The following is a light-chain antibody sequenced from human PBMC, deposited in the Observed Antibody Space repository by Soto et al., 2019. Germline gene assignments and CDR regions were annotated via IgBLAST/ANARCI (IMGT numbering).Light chain of an antibody. CDR2: GAS. J-gene: IGKJ5*01. CDR3: QHRMNWPLT. V-gene: IGKV3D-20*02. Sequence: EIVLTQSPGTLSLSPGERATLSCRASQSVSSSYLAWYQQKPGQAPRLLIYGASNRATGIPARFSGSGSGTDFTLTISGLEPEDFAVYYCQHRMNWPLTFGQGTRLEIK. CDR1: QSVSSSY.